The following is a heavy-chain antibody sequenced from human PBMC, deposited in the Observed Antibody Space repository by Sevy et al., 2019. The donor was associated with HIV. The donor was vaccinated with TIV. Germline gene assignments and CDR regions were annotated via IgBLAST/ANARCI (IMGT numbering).Heavy chain of an antibody. Sequence: SETLSLTCVVSGGSFSGYFWSWIRQPPGKGLEWIGEINHSGSTNYNPSLKGRVTISVDTSKNQFSLKLSSVTAADTVVYYCAREGGDYDILTGYSPRYGMDVWGQGTTVTVSS. CDR1: GGSFSGYF. CDR2: INHSGST. V-gene: IGHV4-34*01. D-gene: IGHD3-9*01. CDR3: AREGGDYDILTGYSPRYGMDV. J-gene: IGHJ6*02.